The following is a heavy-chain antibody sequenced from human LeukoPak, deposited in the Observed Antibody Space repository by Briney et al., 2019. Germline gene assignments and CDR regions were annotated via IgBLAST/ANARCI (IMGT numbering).Heavy chain of an antibody. CDR1: GGSISSYY. Sequence: PSETLSLTCTVPGGSISSYYWSWIRQTPGKGVERVGYIYYSGSTNYNPSLKSRVTISVDTSKNQFSLKLSSVTAADTAVYYCARANGIAARLPYYYGMDVWGQGTTVTVSS. V-gene: IGHV4-59*01. D-gene: IGHD6-6*01. CDR3: ARANGIAARLPYYYGMDV. J-gene: IGHJ6*02. CDR2: IYYSGST.